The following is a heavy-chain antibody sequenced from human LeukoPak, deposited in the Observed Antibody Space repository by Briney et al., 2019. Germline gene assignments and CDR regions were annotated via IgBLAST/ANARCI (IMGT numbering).Heavy chain of an antibody. CDR3: ARKISASYYEYVDY. CDR1: GFTFGSYS. CDR2: ISSSSSYI. J-gene: IGHJ4*02. V-gene: IGHV3-21*01. Sequence: GGSLRLSCAASGFTFGSYSMNWVRQAPGKGLEWVSSISSSSSYIYYADSVKGRFTVSRDNAKSSLYLQMNSLRAEDTAVYYCARKISASYYEYVDYWGQGTLVTVSS. D-gene: IGHD1-26*01.